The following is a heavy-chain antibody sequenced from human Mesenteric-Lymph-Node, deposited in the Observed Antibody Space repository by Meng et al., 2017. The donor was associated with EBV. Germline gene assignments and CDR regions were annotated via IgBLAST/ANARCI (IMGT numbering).Heavy chain of an antibody. CDR3: ARGTTSVFDL. D-gene: IGHD1-14*01. J-gene: IGHJ2*01. Sequence: QVQLQQSGPGLVKPSXXLSLTCVISGDSVSSSSAAWTWIRQSPSRGLEWLGRTYYRYKWYNDYAVFVKSRITINPDTSKNQFSLQLNSVTPEDTAVYYCARGTTSVFDLWGRGTLVTVSS. CDR1: GDSVSSSSAA. CDR2: TYYRYKWYN. V-gene: IGHV6-1*01.